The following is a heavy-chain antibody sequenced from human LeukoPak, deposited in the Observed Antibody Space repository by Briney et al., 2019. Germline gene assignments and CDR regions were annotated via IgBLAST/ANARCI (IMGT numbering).Heavy chain of an antibody. CDR1: GFTFSSYG. Sequence: QPGRSLRLSCAASGFTFSSYGMHWVRQAAGKGLEWVAVISYDGSNKYYADSVKGRFTISRDNSKNTLYLQMNSLRAEDTAVYYCAKIAVAGSYGMDVWGQGTTVTVSS. V-gene: IGHV3-30*18. J-gene: IGHJ6*02. CDR3: AKIAVAGSYGMDV. CDR2: ISYDGSNK. D-gene: IGHD6-19*01.